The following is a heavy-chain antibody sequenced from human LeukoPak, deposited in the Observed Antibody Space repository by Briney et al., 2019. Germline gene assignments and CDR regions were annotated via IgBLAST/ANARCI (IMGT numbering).Heavy chain of an antibody. V-gene: IGHV3-49*04. CDR1: GXTFGDYA. CDR3: TRDRQQLVRMLDY. Sequence: GGSLRLSCTASGXTFGDYAMSWVRQAPGKGLEWVGFIRSKAYGGTTEYAASVKGRFTISRDDSKSIAYLQMNSLKTEDAALYYCTRDRQQLVRMLDYWGQGTLVTVSS. CDR2: IRSKAYGGTT. J-gene: IGHJ4*02. D-gene: IGHD6-13*01.